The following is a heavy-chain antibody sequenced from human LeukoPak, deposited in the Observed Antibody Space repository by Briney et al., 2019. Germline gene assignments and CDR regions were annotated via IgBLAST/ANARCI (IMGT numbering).Heavy chain of an antibody. Sequence: HPGGSLGLSCAASGFTFSTYWMSWVRQAPGKGLEWVANIKQDGSEKDYVDSVKGRFTISRDNAKNSLFMQMNSLRAEDTAMYYCARVRGGYYFDYWGQGSLVTVSS. D-gene: IGHD3-16*01. V-gene: IGHV3-7*01. CDR1: GFTFSTYW. CDR3: ARVRGGYYFDY. CDR2: IKQDGSEK. J-gene: IGHJ4*02.